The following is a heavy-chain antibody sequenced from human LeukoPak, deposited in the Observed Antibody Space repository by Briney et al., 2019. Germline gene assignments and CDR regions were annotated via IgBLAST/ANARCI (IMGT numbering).Heavy chain of an antibody. V-gene: IGHV1-2*06. CDR1: GYTFTNYY. J-gene: IGHJ4*02. D-gene: IGHD3-10*01. CDR2: IDPNTGGT. CDR3: ARDLGKPTDY. Sequence: ASVKVSCKTSGYTFTNYYIHWVRQAPGQGLEWMGRIDPNTGGTKSAKNFQGRVTMTRDASISTAYMELSRLRSDDTAVYYCARDLGKPTDYWGQGTLVTVSS.